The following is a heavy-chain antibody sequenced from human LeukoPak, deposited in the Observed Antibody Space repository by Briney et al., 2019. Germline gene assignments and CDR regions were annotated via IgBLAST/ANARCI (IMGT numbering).Heavy chain of an antibody. CDR1: GGTFSSYA. J-gene: IGHJ4*02. CDR2: IIPIFGTA. CDR3: AREIVVSPYSSGEYYFDY. Sequence: GASVKVSCKASGGTFSSYAISWVRQAPGQGLEWMGGIIPIFGTANYAQKFQGRATITADESTSTAYMELSSLRSEDTAVYYCAREIVVSPYSSGEYYFDYWGQGTLVTVSS. D-gene: IGHD6-19*01. V-gene: IGHV1-69*01.